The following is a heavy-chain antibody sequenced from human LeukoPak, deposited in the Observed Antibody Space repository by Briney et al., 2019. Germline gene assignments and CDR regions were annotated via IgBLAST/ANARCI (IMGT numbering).Heavy chain of an antibody. CDR3: AKGSGLTGTFFDY. CDR1: GFTFSSYA. Sequence: EGSLRLSCAASGFTFSSYAMSWVRQAPGRGLEWVSTISGSGGSTYYADSVKGRFTISRDNSKNTLYLQMNSLRAEDTAVYYCAKGSGLTGTFFDYWGQGTLVTVSS. J-gene: IGHJ4*02. CDR2: ISGSGGST. V-gene: IGHV3-23*01. D-gene: IGHD7-27*01.